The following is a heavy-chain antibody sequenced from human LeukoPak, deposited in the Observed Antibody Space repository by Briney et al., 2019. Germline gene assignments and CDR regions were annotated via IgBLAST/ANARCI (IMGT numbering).Heavy chain of an antibody. Sequence: SETLSLTCTVSGGSFSNYYWSWIRQPPGKGLEWIGYIYSNGNTNYNPSLMSRVTMSVDTSKNQSSLRIRSVTAADTAIYYCARQRALYSSSDFWGQGTLVTVSS. D-gene: IGHD6-6*01. CDR1: GGSFSNYY. CDR3: ARQRALYSSSDF. V-gene: IGHV4-59*08. CDR2: IYSNGNT. J-gene: IGHJ4*02.